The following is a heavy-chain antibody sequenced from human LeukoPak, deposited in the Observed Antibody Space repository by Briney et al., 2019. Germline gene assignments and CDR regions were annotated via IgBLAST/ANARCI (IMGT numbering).Heavy chain of an antibody. Sequence: SETLSLTCTVSGGSISYFYWSWIRQAAGKGLEWIGRVSSSGNTDYNASLKSRVTMSVDTSKNQLSLKVISVTAADTAVYYCARDSALAQAVMFDYWGQGTLVTVSS. D-gene: IGHD6-19*01. J-gene: IGHJ4*02. CDR1: GGSISYFY. V-gene: IGHV4-4*07. CDR3: ARDSALAQAVMFDY. CDR2: VSSSGNT.